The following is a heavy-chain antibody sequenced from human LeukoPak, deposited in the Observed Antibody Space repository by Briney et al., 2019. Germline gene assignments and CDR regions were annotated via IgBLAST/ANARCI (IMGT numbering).Heavy chain of an antibody. J-gene: IGHJ4*02. CDR1: GGTFSSYA. D-gene: IGHD3-10*01. Sequence: SVKVSCKASGGTFSSYAISWVRQAPGQGLEWMGRIIPILGIANYAQKFQGRVTITADKSTSTAYMELSSLRSEDTAVYYCARSTSSYYGSGSLDWGQGTLVTVSS. CDR2: IIPILGIA. V-gene: IGHV1-69*04. CDR3: ARSTSSYYGSGSLD.